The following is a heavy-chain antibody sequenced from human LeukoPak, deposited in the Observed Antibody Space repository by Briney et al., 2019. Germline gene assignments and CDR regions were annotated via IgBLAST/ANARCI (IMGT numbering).Heavy chain of an antibody. V-gene: IGHV3-15*01. Sequence: PGGSLRLSCAASGFTFSNAWMSWVRQAPGKGLEWVGRIKSKTGGGTTDYAAPVKGRFTISRDDSKNTLYLQMNSLKTEDTAVYYCTTEDYPWYWGQGTLVTVSS. J-gene: IGHJ4*02. CDR1: GFTFSNAW. D-gene: IGHD4-11*01. CDR3: TTEDYPWY. CDR2: IKSKTGGGTT.